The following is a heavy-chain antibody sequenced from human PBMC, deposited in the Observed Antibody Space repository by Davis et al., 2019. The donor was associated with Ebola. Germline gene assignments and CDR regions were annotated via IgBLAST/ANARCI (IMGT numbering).Heavy chain of an antibody. Sequence: PGGSLRLSCAASGFTVSTNYMSWVRQAPGKGLEWVSVIYSGGSTFYADSVKGRFTISRDNSKNTLFLQMNSLRAEDTAVYYCARYYPDSCLDYWGQGTLVTVSS. CDR3: ARYYPDSCLDY. V-gene: IGHV3-66*01. D-gene: IGHD3-22*01. CDR1: GFTVSTNY. J-gene: IGHJ4*02. CDR2: IYSGGST.